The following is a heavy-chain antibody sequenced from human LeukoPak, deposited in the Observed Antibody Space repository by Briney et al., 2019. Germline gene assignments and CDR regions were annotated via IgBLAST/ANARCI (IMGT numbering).Heavy chain of an antibody. V-gene: IGHV1-69*13. J-gene: IGHJ4*02. Sequence: SVKVSCKASGGTFSSYAISWVRQAPGQGLEWMGGIIPIFGAANYAQKFQGRVTITADESTSTAYMELSSLRSEDTAVYYCARSKTHYGDYGTAFDYWGQGTLVTVSS. CDR2: IIPIFGAA. CDR1: GGTFSSYA. CDR3: ARSKTHYGDYGTAFDY. D-gene: IGHD4-17*01.